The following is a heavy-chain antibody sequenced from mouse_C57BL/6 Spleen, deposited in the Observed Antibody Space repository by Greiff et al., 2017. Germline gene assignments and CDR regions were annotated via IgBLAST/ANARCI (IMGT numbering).Heavy chain of an antibody. V-gene: IGHV1-81*01. D-gene: IGHD3-2*02. CDR2: IYPRSGNT. CDR3: ARHSSGYDYAMDY. Sequence: QVHLQQSGAELARPGASVKLSCKASGYTFTSYGISWVKQRTGQGLEWIGEIYPRSGNTYYNEKFKGKATLTADKSSSTAYMELRSLTSEDSAVYFCARHSSGYDYAMDYWGQGTSVTVSS. J-gene: IGHJ4*01. CDR1: GYTFTSYG.